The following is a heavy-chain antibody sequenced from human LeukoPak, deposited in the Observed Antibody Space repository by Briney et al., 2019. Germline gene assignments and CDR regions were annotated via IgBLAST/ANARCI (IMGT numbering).Heavy chain of an antibody. Sequence: GGSLRLSCAASGFTVSSNYMSWVRQAPGKGLEWVSVIYSGGSTYYADSVKGRFTISRDNSKNTLYLQMNGLRAEDTAVYYCATDSSGYYSTRFDYWGQGTLVTVSS. V-gene: IGHV3-66*01. CDR2: IYSGGST. D-gene: IGHD3-22*01. CDR3: ATDSSGYYSTRFDY. J-gene: IGHJ4*02. CDR1: GFTVSSNY.